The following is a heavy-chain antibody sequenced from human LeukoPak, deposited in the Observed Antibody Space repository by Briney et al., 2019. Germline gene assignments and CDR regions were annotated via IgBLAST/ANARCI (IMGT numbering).Heavy chain of an antibody. CDR2: ISYDGSNK. D-gene: IGHD2-15*01. J-gene: IGHJ6*02. V-gene: IGHV3-30*18. Sequence: GRSLRLSCAASGFTFSSYGMHWVRQAPGKGLEWVAVISYDGSNKYYADSVKGRFTISRDNSKNTLYLQMNSLRAEDTAVYYCAKGGGYSGYGMDVWGQGTTVTVSS. CDR3: AKGGGYSGYGMDV. CDR1: GFTFSSYG.